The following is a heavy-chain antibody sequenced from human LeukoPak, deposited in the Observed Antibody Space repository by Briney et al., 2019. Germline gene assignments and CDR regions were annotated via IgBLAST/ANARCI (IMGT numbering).Heavy chain of an antibody. J-gene: IGHJ3*02. Sequence: ASVTVSCKASGYTFTNYYIHWVRQAPGQGLEWMGVINPSGSSTSYAQKFQGRVTMTRDTSTSTVYMELSSPRSEDTAVYYCAGGTTNTKGAFDMWGQGTMVTVSS. V-gene: IGHV1-46*01. D-gene: IGHD2-8*01. CDR1: GYTFTNYY. CDR3: AGGTTNTKGAFDM. CDR2: INPSGSST.